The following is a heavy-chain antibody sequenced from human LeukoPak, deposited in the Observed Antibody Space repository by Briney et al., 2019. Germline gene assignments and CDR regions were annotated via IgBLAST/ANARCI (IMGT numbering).Heavy chain of an antibody. CDR1: GFTFNNYA. D-gene: IGHD3-10*01. CDR3: ARGNYYGSGIIDY. V-gene: IGHV3-11*05. CDR2: ISSSSSYT. Sequence: PGGSLRLSCVASGFTFNNYAMTWVRQAPGKGLEWVSYISSSSSYTNYADSVKGRFTISRDNAKNSLYLQMNSLRAEDTAVYYCARGNYYGSGIIDYWGQGTLVTVSS. J-gene: IGHJ4*02.